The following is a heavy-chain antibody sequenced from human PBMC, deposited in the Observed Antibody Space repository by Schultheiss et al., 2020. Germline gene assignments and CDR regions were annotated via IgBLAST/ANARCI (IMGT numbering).Heavy chain of an antibody. CDR1: GDSISSGNYY. J-gene: IGHJ4*02. D-gene: IGHD6-19*01. Sequence: SETLSLTCTVSGDSISSGNYYWSWIRQPAGKGLEWIGRIYASGSTYYNPSLKSRVTISVDTSKNQFSLKLSSVTAADTAVYYCACTTVAGTIDYWGQGTLVTVSS. CDR3: ACTTVAGTIDY. V-gene: IGHV4-61*02. CDR2: IYASGST.